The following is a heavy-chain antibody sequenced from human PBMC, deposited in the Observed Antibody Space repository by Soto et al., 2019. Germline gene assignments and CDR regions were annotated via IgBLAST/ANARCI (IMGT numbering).Heavy chain of an antibody. J-gene: IGHJ5*02. V-gene: IGHV4-4*07. CDR3: VRDVPAAGTDWFDP. D-gene: IGHD6-13*01. CDR2: LHSTGAT. Sequence: SETLSLTCTVSGGPINNYWWSWIRQAADKRLEWIGRLHSTGATNYNPSLRSRVTMSVDKSKNQFSLNLASVTAADTAVYYCVRDVPAAGTDWFDPWGQGTLVTVSS. CDR1: GGPINNYW.